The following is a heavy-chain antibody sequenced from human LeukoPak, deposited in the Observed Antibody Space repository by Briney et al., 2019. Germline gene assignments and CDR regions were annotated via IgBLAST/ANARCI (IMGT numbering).Heavy chain of an antibody. CDR2: INPNSGGT. V-gene: IGHV1-2*02. J-gene: IGHJ4*02. CDR1: GYSFTGYY. Sequence: GASMKVSCKASGYSFTGYYMHWVRQAPGQGLEWMGWINPNSGGTNYAQKFQGRVTMTRDTSISTAYMELSRLRSDDTAVYYCAREIDCSSTSCSLDYWGQGTLVTVSS. CDR3: AREIDCSSTSCSLDY. D-gene: IGHD2-2*01.